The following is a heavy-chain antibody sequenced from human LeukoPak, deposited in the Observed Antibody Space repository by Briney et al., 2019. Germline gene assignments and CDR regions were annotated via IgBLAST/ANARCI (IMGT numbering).Heavy chain of an antibody. V-gene: IGHV3-74*01. CDR3: ARGPQRGAPANYYAMDV. J-gene: IGHJ6*02. CDR1: GFTLSSYL. Sequence: PGGSLRLSCAVSGFTLSSYLMHWVRQVPGKGLVWVSRINSDGSRTSYADSVKGRFTISRGNAKSTVYLQMDSLRAEDTAVYYCARGPQRGAPANYYAMDVWGQGTTVTVPS. CDR2: INSDGSRT. D-gene: IGHD3-10*01.